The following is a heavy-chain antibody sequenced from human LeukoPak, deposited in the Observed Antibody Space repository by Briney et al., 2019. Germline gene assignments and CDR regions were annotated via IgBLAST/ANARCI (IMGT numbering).Heavy chain of an antibody. CDR1: GFTFSSYF. V-gene: IGHV3-23*01. CDR2: ISGSGGST. CDR3: AKVDY. J-gene: IGHJ4*02. Sequence: GGSLRLSCAPSGFTFSSYFLSWVRQAPGTGLEWVSAISGSGGSTYYADSVKGPFPISRDNSKNTLYLQMNSLRAEDTAVYYYAKVDYWGQGTLVTVSS.